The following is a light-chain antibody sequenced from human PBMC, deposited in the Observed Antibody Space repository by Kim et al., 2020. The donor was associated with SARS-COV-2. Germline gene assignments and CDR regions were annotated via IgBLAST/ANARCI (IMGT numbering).Light chain of an antibody. CDR1: QSVSSN. CDR2: GAS. V-gene: IGKV3-15*01. Sequence: EIVMTQSPDTLSVSPGERATLSCRASQSVSSNLAWYQQKPGQAPRLLIYGASTRATGIPARFSGSGSGTEFTLTISSLQSEEFAVYYCQQYNNWPPLTFGGGTKVHIK. J-gene: IGKJ4*01. CDR3: QQYNNWPPLT.